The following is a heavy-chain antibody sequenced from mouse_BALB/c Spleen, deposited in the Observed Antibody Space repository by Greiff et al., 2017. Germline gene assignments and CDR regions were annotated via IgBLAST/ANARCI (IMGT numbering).Heavy chain of an antibody. CDR2: ISYSGST. J-gene: IGHJ3*01. D-gene: IGHD1-1*01. CDR1: GDSITSGY. Sequence: EVKLQESGPSLVKPSQTLSLTCSVTGDSITSGYWNWIRKFPGNRLEYMGDISYSGSTYYNPSLKSRISITRDTSKNQYYLQLNSVTTEDTATYYCASTFITTASFAYWGQGTLVTVSA. V-gene: IGHV3-8*02. CDR3: ASTFITTASFAY.